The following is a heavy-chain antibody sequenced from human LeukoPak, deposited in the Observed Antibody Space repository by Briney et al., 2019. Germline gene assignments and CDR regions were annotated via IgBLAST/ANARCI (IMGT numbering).Heavy chain of an antibody. CDR2: ISGSGGSP. Sequence: GGSLRLSCAASGFTFSSYAMSWVRQAPGKGLEWVSAISGSGGSPYYADSVKGRFTISRDNSKNTLYLQMNSLRAEDTAIYYCARGTVGGSYFDYWGQGTLVTVSS. V-gene: IGHV3-23*01. CDR3: ARGTVGGSYFDY. J-gene: IGHJ4*02. CDR1: GFTFSSYA. D-gene: IGHD1-26*01.